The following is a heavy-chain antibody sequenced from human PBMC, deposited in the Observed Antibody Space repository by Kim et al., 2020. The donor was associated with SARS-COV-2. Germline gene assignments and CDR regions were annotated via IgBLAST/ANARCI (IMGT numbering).Heavy chain of an antibody. CDR2: ISAYNGNT. CDR1: GYTFTSYG. Sequence: ASVKVSCKASGYTFTSYGISWVRQAPGQGLEWMGWISAYNGNTNYAQKLQGRVTMTTDTSTSTAYMELRSLRSDDTAVYYCARDAFSITMVRGPSIMSESDYYDYYGMDVGGQGTTVTDSS. V-gene: IGHV1-18*01. J-gene: IGHJ6*02. D-gene: IGHD3-10*01. CDR3: ARDAFSITMVRGPSIMSESDYYDYYGMDV.